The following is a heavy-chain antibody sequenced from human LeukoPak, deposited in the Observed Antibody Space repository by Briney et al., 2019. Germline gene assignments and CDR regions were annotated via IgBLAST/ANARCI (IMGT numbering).Heavy chain of an antibody. D-gene: IGHD3-9*01. J-gene: IGHJ5*02. CDR2: INPNSGGT. CDR3: ARAHTLYYDILTGYYNGPFDP. CDR1: GYTFTGYY. Sequence: ASVKVSCKASGYTFTGYYMHWVRQAPGQGLEWMGWINPNSGGTNYAQKFQGRVTMTRDTSISTAYMELSRLRSDDTAVYYCARAHTLYYDILTGYYNGPFDPWGQGTLVTVSS. V-gene: IGHV1-2*02.